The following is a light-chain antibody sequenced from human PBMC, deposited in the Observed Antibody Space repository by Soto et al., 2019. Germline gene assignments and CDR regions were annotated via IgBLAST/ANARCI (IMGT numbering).Light chain of an antibody. V-gene: IGLV2-11*01. CDR2: DVS. CDR1: SSDVGAYNY. CDR3: CSYAGSYTWV. J-gene: IGLJ3*02. Sequence: ALTQPRSVSGSPGQSVAISCTGTSSDVGAYNYVSWYQQHPGKAPKLMIFDVSKRPSGVPDRFSGSKSGNTASLTISGLQAEDETDYYCCSYAGSYTWVFGGGTKLTVL.